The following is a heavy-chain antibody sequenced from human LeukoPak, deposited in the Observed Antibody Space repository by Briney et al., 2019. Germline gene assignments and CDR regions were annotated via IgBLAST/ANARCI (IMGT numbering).Heavy chain of an antibody. V-gene: IGHV4-34*01. CDR2: INHSGST. J-gene: IGHJ5*02. D-gene: IGHD3-3*01. Sequence: PSETLSLTCAVYGGSFSGYYWSWIRQPPGKGLEWIGEINHSGSTNYNPSLKSRVTISVDTSKNQFSLKLGSVTAADTAVYYCARGQLRFLEWLKFDPWGQGTLVTVSS. CDR1: GGSFSGYY. CDR3: ARGQLRFLEWLKFDP.